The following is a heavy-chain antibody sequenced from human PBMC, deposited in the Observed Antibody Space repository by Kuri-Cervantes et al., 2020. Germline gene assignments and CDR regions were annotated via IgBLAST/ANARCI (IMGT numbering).Heavy chain of an antibody. J-gene: IGHJ6*02. CDR3: ARSTGGYCSSTSCYFRDV. CDR2: ISYDGSNK. V-gene: IGHV3-30*07. Sequence: GESLKISCAASGLTFSSYAMHWVRQAPGKGLEWVAVISYDGSNKYYADSVKGRFTISRDNSKNTLYLQMNSLRAEDTAVYYCARSTGGYCSSTSCYFRDVWGQGTTVTVSS. CDR1: GLTFSSYA. D-gene: IGHD2-2*01.